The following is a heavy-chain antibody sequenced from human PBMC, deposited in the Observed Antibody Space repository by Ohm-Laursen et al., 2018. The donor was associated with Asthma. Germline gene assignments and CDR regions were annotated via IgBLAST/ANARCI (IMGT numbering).Heavy chain of an antibody. CDR1: GFTFSGSW. J-gene: IGHJ4*02. CDR3: ATLSWYASQF. Sequence: SLRLSCSASGFTFSGSWMIWVRQAPGKGLQWLAFIKPHGSQTYYADSMEGRFSISRDNSKNSLYLQMSSLRGEDTAIYYCATLSWYASQFWGQGTLVTVSS. D-gene: IGHD2-2*01. V-gene: IGHV3-7*01. CDR2: IKPHGSQT.